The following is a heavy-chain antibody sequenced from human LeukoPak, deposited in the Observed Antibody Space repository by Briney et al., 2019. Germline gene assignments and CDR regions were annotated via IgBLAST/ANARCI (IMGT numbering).Heavy chain of an antibody. CDR2: IYYSGST. V-gene: IGHV4-30-4*01. J-gene: IGHJ4*02. D-gene: IGHD3-10*01. CDR3: AREVTMVRGVIGVGFDY. Sequence: SQTLSLTCTVSGGSISSGDYYWCWIRQPPGKGLEWIGYIYYSGSTYYNPSLKSRVTISVDTSKNQFSLKLSSVTAADTAVYYCAREVTMVRGVIGVGFDYWGQGTLVTVSS. CDR1: GGSISSGDYY.